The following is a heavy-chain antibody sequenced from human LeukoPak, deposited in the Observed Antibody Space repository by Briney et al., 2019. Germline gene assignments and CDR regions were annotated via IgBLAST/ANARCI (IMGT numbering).Heavy chain of an antibody. CDR3: ARDPHYYDSSGSGDAFDI. Sequence: GGSLRLSCAASGFTVSRNYMSWVRQAPGKGLEWVSVIYSGGSTYYADSVKGRFTISRDNSKNTLYLQMNSLRAEDTAVYYCARDPHYYDSSGSGDAFDIWGQGTMVTVSS. D-gene: IGHD3-22*01. J-gene: IGHJ3*02. CDR2: IYSGGST. CDR1: GFTVSRNY. V-gene: IGHV3-53*01.